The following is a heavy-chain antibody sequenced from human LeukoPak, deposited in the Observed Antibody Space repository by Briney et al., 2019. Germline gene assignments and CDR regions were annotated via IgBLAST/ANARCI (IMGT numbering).Heavy chain of an antibody. CDR2: IWYDGSNK. CDR3: AKDLAAADPYNWFDP. Sequence: PGRSLRLSCAASGFTFSSYGMHWVRQAPGKGLDWVAVIWYDGSNKYYADSVKGRFTISRDNSKNTLYLQMNSLRAEDTAVYYCAKDLAAADPYNWFDPWGQGTLVTVSS. J-gene: IGHJ5*02. D-gene: IGHD6-13*01. CDR1: GFTFSSYG. V-gene: IGHV3-33*06.